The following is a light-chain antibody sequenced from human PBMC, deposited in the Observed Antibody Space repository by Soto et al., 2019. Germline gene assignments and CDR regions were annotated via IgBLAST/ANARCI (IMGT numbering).Light chain of an antibody. J-gene: IGKJ1*01. CDR3: QQRDKGTPVT. V-gene: IGKV3-15*01. CDR1: RTVSNR. CDR2: GAS. Sequence: EILMSQSPFTLSVSQGERVTLSCRASRTVSNRLAWYQHKPGQAPRLLISGASTGATGIPPRFRGSGSGTDFTLTITTLEPDDFAVHFCQQRDKGTPVTFGQGTKV.